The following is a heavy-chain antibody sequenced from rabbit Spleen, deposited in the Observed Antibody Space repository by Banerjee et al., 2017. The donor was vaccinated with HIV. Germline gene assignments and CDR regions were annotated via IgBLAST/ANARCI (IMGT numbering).Heavy chain of an antibody. CDR2: IYVGSSGNT. J-gene: IGHJ4*01. CDR3: ARGYAYGYPGYAYGTSYFNL. Sequence: QEQLVEYGGDLVQPEGSLTLTCKASGLDFSSSYWICWVRQAPGKGLEWIACIYVGSSGNTYYASWAKGRFTISKTSSTTVTLQMTSLTAADTATYFCARGYAYGYPGYAYGTSYFNLWGPGT. CDR1: GLDFSSSYW. V-gene: IGHV1S45*01. D-gene: IGHD6-1*01.